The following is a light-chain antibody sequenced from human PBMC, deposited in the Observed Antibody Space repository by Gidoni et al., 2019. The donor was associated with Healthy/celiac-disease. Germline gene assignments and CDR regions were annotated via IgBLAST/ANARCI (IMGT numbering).Light chain of an antibody. Sequence: QSVLTQPPSVSWAPGQRVTISCTGSSSNIRAGYDIPWYQQLPGTAPKLLIYGNSNRPSGVPDRFSGSKSGTSASLAITGLQAEDEADYYCQSYDSSLSGSAVFGGGTKLTVL. CDR1: SSNIRAGYD. CDR2: GNS. V-gene: IGLV1-40*01. CDR3: QSYDSSLSGSAV. J-gene: IGLJ3*02.